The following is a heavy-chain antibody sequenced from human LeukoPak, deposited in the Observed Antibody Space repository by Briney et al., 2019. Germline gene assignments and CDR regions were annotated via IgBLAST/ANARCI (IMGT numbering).Heavy chain of an antibody. CDR3: AKDQRIPAAIRHFDY. V-gene: IGHV3-23*01. J-gene: IGHJ4*02. CDR2: ISGSGGST. D-gene: IGHD2-2*02. Sequence: PGGSLRLSCAASGFTFSSHAMHWVRQAPGKGLEWVSAISGSGGSTYYADSVKGRFTISRDNSKNTLYLQMNSLRAEDTAIYYCAKDQRIPAAIRHFDYWGQGTLVTVSS. CDR1: GFTFSSHA.